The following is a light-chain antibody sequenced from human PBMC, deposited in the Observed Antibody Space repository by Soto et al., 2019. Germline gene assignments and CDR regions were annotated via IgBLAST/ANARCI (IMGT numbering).Light chain of an antibody. CDR1: GSDLGRYNR. CDR2: EVT. V-gene: IGLV2-18*02. Sequence: QSVLTQPPSVSGSPGQSVTISCTGTGSDLGRYNRVSWYQHTPGTAPKLMIYEVTNRPSGVPNRFSGSRSGNTASLTISGLQAEDDADYYCSSFTTSNTWVLGGGTKLTVL. J-gene: IGLJ3*02. CDR3: SSFTTSNTWV.